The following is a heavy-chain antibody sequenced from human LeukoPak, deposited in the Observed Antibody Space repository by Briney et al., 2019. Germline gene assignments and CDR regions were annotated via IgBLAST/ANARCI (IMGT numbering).Heavy chain of an antibody. CDR1: GGSISSYY. CDR3: ARGYYDSSGYYYVSGY. V-gene: IGHV4-59*01. J-gene: IGHJ4*02. CDR2: IYYSGST. D-gene: IGHD3-22*01. Sequence: SETLSLTCTVSGGSISSYYWSWIRQPPGKGLEWIGYIYYSGSTNYNPSLKSRVTISVDTSKNQFSLKLSSVTAADTAVYYCARGYYDSSGYYYVSGYWGQGALVTVSS.